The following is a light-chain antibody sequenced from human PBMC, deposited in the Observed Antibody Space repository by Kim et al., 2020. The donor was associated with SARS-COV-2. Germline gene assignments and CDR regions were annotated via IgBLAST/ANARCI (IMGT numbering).Light chain of an antibody. V-gene: IGLV3-21*04. J-gene: IGLJ3*02. CDR2: YDS. CDR1: NIGGKS. CDR3: QVWDSSSDEWV. Sequence: SYELTQPPSVSVAPGKTARITCGGNNIGGKSVHWYQQKTGQAPVLVIYYDSDRPSGIPERFSGSSSGNTATLTISRVEAGDEADYYCQVWDSSSDEWVFGGGTQLTVL.